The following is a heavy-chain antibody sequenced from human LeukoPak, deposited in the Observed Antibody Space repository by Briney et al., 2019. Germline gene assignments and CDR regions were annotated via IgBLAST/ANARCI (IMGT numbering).Heavy chain of an antibody. CDR1: GGSISSSSYY. Sequence: PSETLSLTCTVSGGSISSSSYYWGRIRQPPGKGLEWIGSIYYGGSTNYNPSLKSRVTISVDTSKNQFSLKLSSVTAADTAVYYCARGIYGDAKPGYYYYMDVWGKGTTVTVSS. J-gene: IGHJ6*03. V-gene: IGHV4-39*07. CDR2: IYYGGST. CDR3: ARGIYGDAKPGYYYYMDV. D-gene: IGHD4-17*01.